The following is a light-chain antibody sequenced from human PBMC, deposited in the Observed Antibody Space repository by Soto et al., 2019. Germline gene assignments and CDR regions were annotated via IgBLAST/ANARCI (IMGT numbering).Light chain of an antibody. CDR1: QSISSNY. CDR2: GAS. J-gene: IGKJ3*01. Sequence: EIVLTQSPGTLSLSPGERATLSCRASQSISSNYLAWYQQKPGQTPRLLIYGASSRATGIPDRFSGSGSGTDFTLTISRLEPEDFAVYYCQQYGDSPLTSGPGTKVDIK. CDR3: QQYGDSPLT. V-gene: IGKV3-20*01.